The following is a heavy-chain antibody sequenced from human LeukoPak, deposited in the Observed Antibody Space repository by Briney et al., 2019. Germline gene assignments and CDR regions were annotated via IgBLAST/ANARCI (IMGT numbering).Heavy chain of an antibody. J-gene: IGHJ6*03. Sequence: GSLRLSCATSGFTFSGYWMSWVRQPPGKGLEWIGEINHSGSTNYNPSLKSRVTISVDTSKNQFSLKLSSVTAADTAVYYCARGSLGYCSGGSCSYYYYYYMDVWGKGTTVTVSS. V-gene: IGHV4-34*01. D-gene: IGHD2-15*01. CDR2: INHSGST. CDR1: GFTFSGYW. CDR3: ARGSLGYCSGGSCSYYYYYYMDV.